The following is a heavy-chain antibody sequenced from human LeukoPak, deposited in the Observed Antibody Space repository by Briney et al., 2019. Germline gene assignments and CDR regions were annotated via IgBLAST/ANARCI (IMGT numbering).Heavy chain of an antibody. J-gene: IGHJ1*01. CDR3: ARDQGGPSAN. Sequence: TSETLSLTCTVSGASISIYYWTWIRQPPGKGLEWIGYMYYSGSTSYNPPLKSRVSMSVDTSKNQFSLNLRSVTAADTAVYYCARDQGGPSANWGQGTLVTVSS. CDR1: GASISIYY. CDR2: MYYSGST. D-gene: IGHD2-15*01. V-gene: IGHV4-59*01.